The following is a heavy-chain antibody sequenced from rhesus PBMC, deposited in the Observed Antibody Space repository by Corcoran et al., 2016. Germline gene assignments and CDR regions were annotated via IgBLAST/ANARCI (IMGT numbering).Heavy chain of an antibody. J-gene: IGHJ3*01. CDR1: GASISSNY. CDR2: IYGGGGGT. V-gene: IGHV4-160*01. Sequence: QVQLQESGPGLVKPSETLSLTCAVSGASISSNYWSWIRQPPGKGLGWIGRIYGGGGGTDYNPSLKSRFTISPDPSENPFSLKLGSVTAADTAVYYCARNSRRLSDAFDFWGQGLRVTVSS. CDR3: ARNSRRLSDAFDF.